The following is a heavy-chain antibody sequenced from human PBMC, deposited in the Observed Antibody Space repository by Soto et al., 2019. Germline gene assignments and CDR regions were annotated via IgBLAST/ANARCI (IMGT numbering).Heavy chain of an antibody. CDR1: GGSVSSGSYY. V-gene: IGHV4-61*01. CDR3: ARARGVRGVTLPNWFDP. D-gene: IGHD3-10*01. J-gene: IGHJ5*02. Sequence: QVQLQESGPGLVKPSETLSLTCTVSGGSVSSGSYYWSWIRQPPGKGLEWIGYIYYSGSTNYNPSLKSRVTISVDTSKNQFSLKLSSVTAADMAVYYCARARGVRGVTLPNWFDPWGQGTLVTVSS. CDR2: IYYSGST.